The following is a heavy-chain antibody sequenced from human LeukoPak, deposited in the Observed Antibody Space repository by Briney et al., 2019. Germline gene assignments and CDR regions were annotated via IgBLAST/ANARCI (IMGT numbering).Heavy chain of an antibody. V-gene: IGHV4-59*01. D-gene: IGHD2-2*01. CDR3: ARLGYCSSTSCYLDY. CDR2: IYYSGST. Sequence: PSETLSLTCTVSGGSISSYYWSWIRQPPGKGLEWIGYIYYSGSTSYNPSLKSRVTISVDTSKNQFSLELSSVTAADTAVYYCARLGYCSSTSCYLDYWGQGTLVTVSS. J-gene: IGHJ4*02. CDR1: GGSISSYY.